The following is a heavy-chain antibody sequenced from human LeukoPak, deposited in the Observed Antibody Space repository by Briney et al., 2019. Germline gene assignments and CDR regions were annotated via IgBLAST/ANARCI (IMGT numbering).Heavy chain of an antibody. D-gene: IGHD3-3*01. CDR1: GGFISSYY. CDR3: ASTNDFWSGYYGDYYYYGMDV. J-gene: IGHJ6*02. V-gene: IGHV4-59*01. CDR2: IYYSGST. Sequence: SETLSLTCTVSGGFISSYYWNWLRQPPGKGLEWLGYIYYSGSTNYKPSLKRRVTISVDTSKNEFSLKLISVTAADTAEYYCASTNDFWSGYYGDYYYYGMDVWGQGTTVTVSS.